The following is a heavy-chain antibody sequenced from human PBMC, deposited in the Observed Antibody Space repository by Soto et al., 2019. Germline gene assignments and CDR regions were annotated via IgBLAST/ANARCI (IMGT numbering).Heavy chain of an antibody. CDR2: ISGYNGNT. CDR3: AREDQWLAESPREVFDI. J-gene: IGHJ3*02. CDR1: GYTFSSYG. Sequence: QGQLVQSGPEVKKPGASVKVSCKASGYTFSSYGISWVRQAPGQGLEWMGWISGYNGNTNYSQKFQGRVTMTTDTSTSTDYMEMRSLRPDATALYYCAREDQWLAESPREVFDIWGPGTMVTVSS. D-gene: IGHD6-19*01. V-gene: IGHV1-18*04.